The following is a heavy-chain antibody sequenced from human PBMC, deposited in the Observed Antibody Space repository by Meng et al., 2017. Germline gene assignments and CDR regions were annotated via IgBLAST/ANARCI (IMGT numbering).Heavy chain of an antibody. V-gene: IGHV4-39*07. Sequence: QVQKSDPGLVKPSEPLPLTCTVSGGSISSSSYSWGWIRQPPGKGLEWIGSIYYSGSTYYNPSLKSRVTISVDTSKNQFSLKLSSVTAADTAVYYCASLRIAVAGINWFDPWGQGTLVTVSS. J-gene: IGHJ5*02. D-gene: IGHD6-19*01. CDR1: GGSISSSSYS. CDR2: IYYSGST. CDR3: ASLRIAVAGINWFDP.